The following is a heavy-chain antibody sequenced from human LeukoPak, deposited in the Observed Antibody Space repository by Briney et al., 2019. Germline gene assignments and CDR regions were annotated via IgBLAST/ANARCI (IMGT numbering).Heavy chain of an antibody. CDR2: ISAYNGNT. CDR3: ARGLPGIAAAGTDY. J-gene: IGHJ4*02. D-gene: IGHD6-13*01. V-gene: IGHV1-18*04. CDR1: GYTFTGYY. Sequence: GASVKVSCKASGYTFTGYYMHWVRQAPGQGLEWMGWISAYNGNTNYAQKLQGRVTMTTDTSTSTAYMELRSLRSDDTAVYYCARGLPGIAAAGTDYWGQGTLVTVSS.